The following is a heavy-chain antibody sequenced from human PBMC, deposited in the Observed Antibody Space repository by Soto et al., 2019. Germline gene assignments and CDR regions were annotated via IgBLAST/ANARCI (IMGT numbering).Heavy chain of an antibody. CDR3: ARVYSSGWSFYYGTDG. D-gene: IGHD6-19*01. Sequence: PSQTLSLTCAIFGDSLSSNSAIWNWFRQSPSRGLEWLGRTYYTSKWYNDYAVSVKSRISINPDTSKNQVSLQLNSVTPEDTAVYYCARVYSSGWSFYYGTDGRGQRTTVTVSS. CDR2: TYYTSKWYN. CDR1: GDSLSSNSAI. J-gene: IGHJ6*02. V-gene: IGHV6-1*01.